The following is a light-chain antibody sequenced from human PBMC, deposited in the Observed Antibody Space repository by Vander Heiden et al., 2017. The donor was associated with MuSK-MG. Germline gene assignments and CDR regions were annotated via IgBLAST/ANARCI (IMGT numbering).Light chain of an antibody. V-gene: IGKV1-39*01. CDR1: QSITNY. CDR2: AAS. J-gene: IGKJ1*01. CDR3: QQTSNTPLT. Sequence: DIQMTQSPSSLSASVGDRVTITCRASQSITNYLNWFQQKPGKAPKLLIYAASSLESGVPSRFSGSGSGTDFTLTISSLQPEDFATYYCQQTSNTPLTFGQGTKVEIK.